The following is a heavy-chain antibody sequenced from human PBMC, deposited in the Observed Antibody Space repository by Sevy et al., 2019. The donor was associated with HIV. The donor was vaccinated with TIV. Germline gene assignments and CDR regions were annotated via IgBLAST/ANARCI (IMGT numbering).Heavy chain of an antibody. CDR1: GFTFNNFW. CDR2: IKQDGNEK. J-gene: IGHJ4*02. D-gene: IGHD3-22*01. CDR3: ARELRSSGYYCFDC. V-gene: IGHV3-7*01. Sequence: GGSLRLSCAASGFTFNNFWMSWVRQTPGKGLEWVATIKQDGNEKYYVDSVKGRFTVSRDNAKNSVYLQMNSLRADDTAVYYCARELRSSGYYCFDCWGQGTLVTVSS.